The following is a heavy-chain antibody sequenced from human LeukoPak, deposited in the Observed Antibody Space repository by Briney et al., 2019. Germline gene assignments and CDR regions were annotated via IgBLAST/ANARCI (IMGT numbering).Heavy chain of an antibody. J-gene: IGHJ5*02. V-gene: IGHV1-2*02. CDR1: EYTFTGYY. Sequence: ATVKVSCKASEYTFTGYYMHWVRQASGQGLEWMGWINPNSGGTNYAQKFQGRVTMTRDTSIITAYMELSRLRSDDTAVYYCARESPDWFDPWGQGTLVTVSS. CDR2: INPNSGGT. CDR3: ARESPDWFDP.